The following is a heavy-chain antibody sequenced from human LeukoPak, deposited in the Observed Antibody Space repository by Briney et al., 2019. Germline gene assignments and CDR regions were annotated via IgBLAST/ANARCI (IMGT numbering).Heavy chain of an antibody. CDR1: GFTFSSYW. CDR3: ARGAYITDFWSGSYYYYMDV. V-gene: IGHV3-74*01. CDR2: IRSDGSSK. J-gene: IGHJ6*03. Sequence: GGSLRLSCAASGFTFSSYWMHWVRQAPGKGLVWVSCIRSDGSSKNYPDSVKGRFTISRDNAKNTLYLQMNSLRAEDTAVYYCARGAYITDFWSGSYYYYMDVWGKGTTVTVSS. D-gene: IGHD3-3*01.